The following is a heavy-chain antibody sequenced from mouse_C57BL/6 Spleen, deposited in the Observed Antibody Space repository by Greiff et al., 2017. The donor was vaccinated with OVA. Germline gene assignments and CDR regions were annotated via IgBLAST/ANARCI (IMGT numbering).Heavy chain of an antibody. CDR1: GYTFTSYW. D-gene: IGHD1-2*01. V-gene: IGHV1-69*01. CDR3: VKGGGECYGGV. CDR2: IDPSDSYT. J-gene: IGHJ1*03. Sequence: QVQLQQPGAELVMPGASVKLSCKASGYTFTSYWMHWVKQRPGQGLEWIGEIDPSDSYTNYNQKFKGKSTLTVDTSSSTAYMQLSSLTSEDSAVDYAVKGGGECYGGVWGTGTTVTVSS.